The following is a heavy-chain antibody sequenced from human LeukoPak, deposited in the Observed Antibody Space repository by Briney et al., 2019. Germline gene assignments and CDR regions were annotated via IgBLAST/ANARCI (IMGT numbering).Heavy chain of an antibody. CDR3: ARDTGTTYY. CDR1: GFTVSSNY. V-gene: IGHV3-53*01. D-gene: IGHD1-1*01. CDR2: VHSGGNT. Sequence: GGSLRLSCAASGFTVSSNYMSWVRQAPGKGLEWVSTVHSGGNTYNADSVKGRFTISRDNSKNTLYLQMDSLRVEDTAVYYCARDTGTTYYWGQGTLVTVSS. J-gene: IGHJ4*02.